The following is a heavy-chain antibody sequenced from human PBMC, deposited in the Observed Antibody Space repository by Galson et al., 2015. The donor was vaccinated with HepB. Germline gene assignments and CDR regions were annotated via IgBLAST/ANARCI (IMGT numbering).Heavy chain of an antibody. V-gene: IGHV3-33*06. J-gene: IGHJ6*02. D-gene: IGHD2-2*01. CDR2: IWYDGTNK. CDR1: GFTFSSHG. CDR3: VKDGGYCSSTSCHIYFYGLDV. Sequence: SLRLSCAASGFTFSSHGTHWVRQAPGKGLEWVAVIWYDGTNKNYADSVKGRFIISRDNSKNTLYLQMNSLRADDTAVYYCVKDGGYCSSTSCHIYFYGLDVWGQGTTVTVSS.